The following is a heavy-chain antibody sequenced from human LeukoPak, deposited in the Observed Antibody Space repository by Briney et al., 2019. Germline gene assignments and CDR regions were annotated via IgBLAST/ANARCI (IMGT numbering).Heavy chain of an antibody. CDR2: IYPGDSDT. CDR1: GYSFTSYW. Sequence: GESLKISCKGSGYSFTSYWIGWVRQMPGKGLEWMGIIYPGDSDTRYSPSFQGQVTISADKSISTAYLQWSSLKASDTATYYCARLLATGVDTAMVFDYWGQGTLVTVSS. CDR3: ARLLATGVDTAMVFDY. D-gene: IGHD5-18*01. V-gene: IGHV5-51*01. J-gene: IGHJ4*02.